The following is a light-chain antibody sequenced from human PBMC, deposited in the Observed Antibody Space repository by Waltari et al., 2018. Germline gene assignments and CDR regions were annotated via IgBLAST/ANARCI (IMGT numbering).Light chain of an antibody. CDR1: QSVVYSFNNKDY. CDR2: WAS. Sequence: DIAMTQSPDSLPVSLGETATIKCKSSQSVVYSFNNKDYIAWYQQKPGQPPKLLIYWASTRASGVPDRFSGCGSGTDFTLTISNLQAEDVAVYYCQQYDNTPYTFGQGTRLEIK. CDR3: QQYDNTPYT. V-gene: IGKV4-1*01. J-gene: IGKJ2*01.